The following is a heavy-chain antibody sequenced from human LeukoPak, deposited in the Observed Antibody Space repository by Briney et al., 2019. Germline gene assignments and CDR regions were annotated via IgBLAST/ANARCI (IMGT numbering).Heavy chain of an antibody. D-gene: IGHD1-26*01. CDR1: GFTFSSYA. CDR2: ISYDGSNK. J-gene: IGHJ3*02. CDR3: ASPPIVGATGPI. Sequence: PGGSLRLSCAASGFTFSSYAMHWVRQAPGKGLEWVAVISYDGSNKYYADSVKGRFTISRDNSKNTLYLQMNSLRAEDTAVYYCASPPIVGATGPIWGQGTMVTVSS. V-gene: IGHV3-30-3*01.